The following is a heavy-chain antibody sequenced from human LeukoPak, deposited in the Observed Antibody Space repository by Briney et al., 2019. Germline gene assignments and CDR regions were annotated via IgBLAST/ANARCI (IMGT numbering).Heavy chain of an antibody. J-gene: IGHJ6*03. Sequence: SETLSLTCTVSGGSLSSYYWSWIRQPPGKGLEWIGYIYYSGSTNYNPSLKSRVTISVDTSKNQFSLKLSSETAADTAVYYCARGLGATRGYYYYYYMDVWGKGTTVTVSS. CDR3: ARGLGATRGYYYYYYMDV. V-gene: IGHV4-59*01. CDR2: IYYSGST. D-gene: IGHD1-26*01. CDR1: GGSLSSYY.